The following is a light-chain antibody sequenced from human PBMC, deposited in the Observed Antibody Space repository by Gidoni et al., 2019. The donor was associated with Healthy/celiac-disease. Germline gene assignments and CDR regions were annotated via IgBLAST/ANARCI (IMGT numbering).Light chain of an antibody. J-gene: IGKJ4*01. CDR1: QDISNY. CDR2: DAS. Sequence: DIHLAQSPSSLSASVGDRVTITCLASQDISNYLNWYQQKPGKAPKLLIYDASNLETGVPSRFSGSGSGTEFTFTISSLQPEDIATYYCQQYNNLPPLTFGGGTRVEIK. CDR3: QQYNNLPPLT. V-gene: IGKV1-33*01.